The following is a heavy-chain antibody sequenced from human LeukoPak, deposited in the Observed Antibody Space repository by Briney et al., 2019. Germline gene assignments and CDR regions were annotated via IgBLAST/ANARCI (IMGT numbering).Heavy chain of an antibody. V-gene: IGHV3-23*01. CDR2: ISGSGGST. J-gene: IGHJ1*01. Sequence: GGSLRPSCAASGFTFSSYAMSWVRQAPGKGLEWVSAISGSGGSTYYADSVKGRFTISRDNSKNRLYLQINSLRAEDTAVYFCTRDILTKGVQNWGQGTLVTVSS. CDR1: GFTFSSYA. D-gene: IGHD2-2*01. CDR3: TRDILTKGVQN.